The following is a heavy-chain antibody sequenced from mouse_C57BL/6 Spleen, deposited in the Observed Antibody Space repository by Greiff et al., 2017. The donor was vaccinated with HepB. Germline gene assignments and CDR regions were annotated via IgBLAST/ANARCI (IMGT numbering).Heavy chain of an antibody. V-gene: IGHV5-4*01. CDR1: GFTFSSYA. D-gene: IGHD1-1*01. CDR2: ISDGGSYT. J-gene: IGHJ3*01. CDR3: ARDGALITTVVATDWFAY. Sequence: EVQVVESGGGLVKPGGSLKLSCAASGFTFSSYAMSWVRQTPEKRLEWVATISDGGSYTYYPDNVKGRFTISRDNAKNNLYLQMSHLKSEDTAMYYCARDGALITTVVATDWFAYWGQGTLVTVSA.